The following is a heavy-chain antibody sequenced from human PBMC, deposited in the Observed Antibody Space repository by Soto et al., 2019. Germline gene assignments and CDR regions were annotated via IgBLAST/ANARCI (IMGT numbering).Heavy chain of an antibody. CDR3: ARDSDYIIAY. D-gene: IGHD4-17*01. CDR1: GYTFTSYG. V-gene: IGHV1-18*01. J-gene: IGHJ4*02. Sequence: QVQLVQSGGEVKKPGASVKVSCKASGYTFTSYGIRWVRQAPGQGLEWVGWIHTYNGNTNFAQKLQGRVTLTTETYTSTAYMELRRQRSDDTAVYYCARDSDYIIAYWGQGTLVTVSS. CDR2: IHTYNGNT.